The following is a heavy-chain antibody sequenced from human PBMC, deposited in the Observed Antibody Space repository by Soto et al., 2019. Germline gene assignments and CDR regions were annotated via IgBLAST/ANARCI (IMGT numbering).Heavy chain of an antibody. CDR1: GGSISSSSYY. CDR3: ARQGDYDFWSGYPNWFDP. CDR2: IYYSGST. Sequence: SETLSLTCTVSGGSISSSSYYWGWIRQPPGKGLEWIGSIYYSGSTYYNPSLKSRVTISVDTSKNQFSLKLSSVTAADTAVYYCARQGDYDFWSGYPNWFDPWGQGTMVTVSS. V-gene: IGHV4-39*01. D-gene: IGHD3-3*01. J-gene: IGHJ5*02.